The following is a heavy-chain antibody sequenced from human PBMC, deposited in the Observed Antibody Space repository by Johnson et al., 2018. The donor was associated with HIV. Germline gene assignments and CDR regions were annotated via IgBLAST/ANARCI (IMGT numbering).Heavy chain of an antibody. CDR1: GFTVSSNY. CDR2: IYSGGST. D-gene: IGHD6-19*01. J-gene: IGHJ3*02. CDR3: ARVGRHWLPRDAFDI. Sequence: VQLVESGGGLIQPGGSLRLSCAASGFTVSSNYMSWVRQAPGKGLEWVSVIYSGGSTYYTDSVKGRFTISRDDSKNTLYLQMYSLRAEDTAVYYCARVGRHWLPRDAFDIWGQGTMVTVSS. V-gene: IGHV3-53*01.